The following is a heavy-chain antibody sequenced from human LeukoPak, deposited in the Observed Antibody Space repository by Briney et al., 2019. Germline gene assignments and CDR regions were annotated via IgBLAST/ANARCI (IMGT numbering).Heavy chain of an antibody. CDR1: GFTFSTYF. CDR3: VRYQRGGSSGYYDS. J-gene: IGHJ4*02. Sequence: PGGSLRLSCAASGFTFSTYFMHWVRQAPGKGLECVSAITGSGGSTYYADSVKGRFTISRDNSKNTLYLQMSSLRAEDTAVYYCVRYQRGGSSGYYDSWGQGTLVTVSS. D-gene: IGHD3-22*01. CDR2: ITGSGGST. V-gene: IGHV3-64D*06.